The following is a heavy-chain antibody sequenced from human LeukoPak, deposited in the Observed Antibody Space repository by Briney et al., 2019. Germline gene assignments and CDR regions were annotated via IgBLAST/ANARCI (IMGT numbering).Heavy chain of an antibody. CDR2: ISYDGSNK. D-gene: IGHD2-2*01. V-gene: IGHV3-30-3*01. Sequence: GGSLRLSCAASGFSFSSYAMHWVRQAPGKGLEWVALISYDGSNKYYADSVKGRFTISRDNSKNTLYLQMNSLRAEDTALYYCTYLGYRSRTSCLGDWGQGALVTVSS. CDR1: GFSFSSYA. J-gene: IGHJ4*02. CDR3: TYLGYRSRTSCLGD.